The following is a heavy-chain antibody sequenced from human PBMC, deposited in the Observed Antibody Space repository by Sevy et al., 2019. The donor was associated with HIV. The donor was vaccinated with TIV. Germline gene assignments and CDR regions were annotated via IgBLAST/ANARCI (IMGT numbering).Heavy chain of an antibody. CDR3: ARDLAVYSNSSRVYGMDV. V-gene: IGHV3-30-3*01. CDR1: GFTFSSYA. D-gene: IGHD6-6*01. J-gene: IGHJ6*02. CDR2: ISYDGSNK. Sequence: GGSLRLSCAASGFTFSSYAMHWVRQAPGKGLEWVAVISYDGSNKYYADSVKGRFTISRDNSKNTLYLQMNSLRAEDTAVYYCARDLAVYSNSSRVYGMDVWGQGTTVTVSS.